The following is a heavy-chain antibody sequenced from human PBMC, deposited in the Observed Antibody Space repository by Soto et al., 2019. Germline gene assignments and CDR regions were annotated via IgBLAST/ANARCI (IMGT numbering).Heavy chain of an antibody. J-gene: IGHJ6*02. Sequence: QVQLVQSGAEVKKPGSSVKVSCKASGGTFSSYAISWVRQAPGQGLEWMGGIIPIFGTANYAQKFQGRVTITADESTSTVDMEVSSLRSEDTAVYYCASGDYDFWSGPGGGMDVWGQGTTVTVSS. CDR3: ASGDYDFWSGPGGGMDV. D-gene: IGHD3-3*01. CDR2: IIPIFGTA. V-gene: IGHV1-69*12. CDR1: GGTFSSYA.